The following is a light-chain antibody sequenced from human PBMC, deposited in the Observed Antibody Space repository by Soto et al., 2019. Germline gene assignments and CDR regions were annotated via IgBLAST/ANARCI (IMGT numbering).Light chain of an antibody. CDR3: ATWDDSLNGVI. CDR1: SSNLGSNS. V-gene: IGLV1-44*01. J-gene: IGLJ2*01. CDR2: SND. Sequence: QAVVTQPPSASGTPGQRVTISCSGSSSNLGSNSVNWYQQFPGTAPKLLIYSNDQRPSGVPDRFSGSKSGTSASLAIIGLQSDDEAVYYCATWDDSLNGVIFGGGTQLTVL.